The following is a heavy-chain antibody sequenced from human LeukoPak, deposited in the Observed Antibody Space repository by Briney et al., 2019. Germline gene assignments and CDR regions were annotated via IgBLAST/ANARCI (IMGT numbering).Heavy chain of an antibody. CDR1: GGSFSGYY. D-gene: IGHD6-6*01. CDR2: INHSGST. CDR3: ARHSRIAARREDY. J-gene: IGHJ4*02. Sequence: SETLSLTCAVYGGSFSGYYWSWIRQPPGKGLEWIGEINHSGSTNYNPSLKSRVTISVDTSKNQFSLKLSSVTAADAAVYYCARHSRIAARREDYWGQGTLVTVSS. V-gene: IGHV4-34*01.